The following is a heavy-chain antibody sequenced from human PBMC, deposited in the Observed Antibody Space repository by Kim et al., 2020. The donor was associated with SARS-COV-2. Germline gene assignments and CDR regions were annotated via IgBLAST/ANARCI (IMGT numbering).Heavy chain of an antibody. D-gene: IGHD3-22*01. CDR1: GFTFSSYA. J-gene: IGHJ5*02. CDR2: ISGSGGST. CDR3: AKDDYYDSSGYSSNWFDP. Sequence: GGSLRLSCAASGFTFSSYAMSWVRQAPGKGLEWVSAISGSGGSTYYADSVKGRFTISRDNSKNTLYLQMNSLRAEDTAVYYCAKDDYYDSSGYSSNWFDPWGQGTLVTVSS. V-gene: IGHV3-23*01.